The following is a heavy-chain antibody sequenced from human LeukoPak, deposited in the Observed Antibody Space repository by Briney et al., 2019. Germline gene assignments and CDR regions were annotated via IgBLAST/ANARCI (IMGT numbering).Heavy chain of an antibody. D-gene: IGHD3-22*01. CDR1: GGSISSYY. V-gene: IGHV4-59*01. CDR2: IYYSGST. CDR3: ARGDYYYDSSGYIPFDY. Sequence: PSETLSLTCTVSGGSISSYYWSWIWQPPGKGLEWIGYIYYSGSTNYNPSLKSRVTISVDTSKNQFSLKLSSVTAADTAVYYCARGDYYYDSSGYIPFDYWGQGTLVTVSS. J-gene: IGHJ4*02.